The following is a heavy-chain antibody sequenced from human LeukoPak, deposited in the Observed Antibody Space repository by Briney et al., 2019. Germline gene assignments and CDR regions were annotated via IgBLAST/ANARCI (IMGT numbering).Heavy chain of an antibody. V-gene: IGHV3-7*01. D-gene: IGHD2-15*01. J-gene: IGHJ4*02. Sequence: GGSLRLSCAASGCTFSSYWMSWVRQAPGKGLEWVANIKQDGSENYYVDSVKGRFTISRDNAKNSLYLQMNSLRAEDTAVYYCAREVLGPRYYCSGGSCYGDYWGQGTLVTVSS. CDR1: GCTFSSYW. CDR2: IKQDGSEN. CDR3: AREVLGPRYYCSGGSCYGDY.